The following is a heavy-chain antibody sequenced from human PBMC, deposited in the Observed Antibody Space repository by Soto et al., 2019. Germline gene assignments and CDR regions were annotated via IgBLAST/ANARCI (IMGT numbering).Heavy chain of an antibody. CDR2: LYNAGST. Sequence: QVRLQESGPGLVKPSETLSLTCTVSGGSISRYYWSWIRPPPGKGLEWIGYLYNAGSTIYNPSLTRRFTISVDMSQNQFSLNLNYVTAADTAVYYCARDLWGYCGTDCYPLDVWGQGTTVTVSS. J-gene: IGHJ6*02. D-gene: IGHD2-21*02. CDR3: ARDLWGYCGTDCYPLDV. V-gene: IGHV4-59*01. CDR1: GGSISRYY.